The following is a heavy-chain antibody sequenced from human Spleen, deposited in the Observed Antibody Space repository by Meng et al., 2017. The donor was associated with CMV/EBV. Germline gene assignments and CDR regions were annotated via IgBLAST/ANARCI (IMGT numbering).Heavy chain of an antibody. CDR1: GYTFINYG. D-gene: IGHD3-10*01. V-gene: IGHV1-18*01. CDR3: ARERGAVAGDH. Sequence: SVKVSCKASGYTFINYGISWVRQAPGQGLEWMGWISPYKGNTKYAQKIQGRVTLTTDTSTSTAYMELTSLTSDDTAIYYCARERGAVAGDHWGQGTLVTVSS. J-gene: IGHJ4*02. CDR2: ISPYKGNT.